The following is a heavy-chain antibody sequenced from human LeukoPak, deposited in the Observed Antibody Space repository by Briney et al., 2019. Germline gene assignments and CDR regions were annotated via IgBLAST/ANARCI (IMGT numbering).Heavy chain of an antibody. CDR3: AKDRSSSWYEYFQH. J-gene: IGHJ1*01. V-gene: IGHV3-7*03. Sequence: GGSLRLSCAASGFTFSTYWMSWVRQAPGTGLEWVASIKQDGSEKSYVDSVKGRFTISRDNAKNSLYLQMNSLRAEDTAVYYCAKDRSSSWYEYFQHWGQGTLVTVSS. D-gene: IGHD6-13*01. CDR1: GFTFSTYW. CDR2: IKQDGSEK.